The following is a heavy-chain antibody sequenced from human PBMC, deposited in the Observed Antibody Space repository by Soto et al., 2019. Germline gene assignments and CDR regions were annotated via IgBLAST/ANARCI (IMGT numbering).Heavy chain of an antibody. D-gene: IGHD1-20*01. V-gene: IGHV3-23*01. CDR2: ITFNGGST. CDR1: GFTFSDSA. CDR3: AKDVVDRGISY. J-gene: IGHJ4*01. Sequence: GGSLRLSCAASGFTFSDSAMTWVCQTPGKGLEYVSSITFNGGSTYYADSVKGRFTISRDNSKNTLYLQMNSLRAEDTALYYCAKDVVDRGISYWGQGTLVTVS.